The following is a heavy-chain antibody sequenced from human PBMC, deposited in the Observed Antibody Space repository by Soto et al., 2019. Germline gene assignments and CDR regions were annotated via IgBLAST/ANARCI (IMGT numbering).Heavy chain of an antibody. V-gene: IGHV4-4*02. J-gene: IGHJ6*02. Sequence: QVQLQESGPGLVKPSETLSLTCTVSGAPITTTKWWAWVRLPPGKGLEWIGELSRGDERSSNPSLEGRFTMSLGQSNNHFSLKLTSVTAAGPAIYYCATQTISYTWGVWGRGTSVTVSS. CDR2: LSRGDER. CDR3: ATQTISYTWGV. CDR1: GAPITTTKW. D-gene: IGHD3-16*01.